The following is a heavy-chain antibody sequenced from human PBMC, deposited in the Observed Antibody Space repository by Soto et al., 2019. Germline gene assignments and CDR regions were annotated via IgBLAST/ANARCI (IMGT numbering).Heavy chain of an antibody. Sequence: GPGRVEPVQALSLQCTWIRCSLNTCGNYRKWGPTAPGRGLEWDGYIYHTGNTFYNPALENRVTMSVDASKNQFSLTLTSVTAADTAVYFCAREPLDGMDVWGQGTNVTVSS. CDR1: CSLNTCGNY. CDR2: IYHTGNT. CDR3: AREPLDGMDV. V-gene: IGHV4-30-4*01. J-gene: IGHJ6*02.